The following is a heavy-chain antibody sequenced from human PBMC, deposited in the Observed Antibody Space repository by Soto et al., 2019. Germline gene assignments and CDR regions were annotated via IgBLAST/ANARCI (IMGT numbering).Heavy chain of an antibody. CDR1: GFTFSSYS. V-gene: IGHV3-15*01. CDR2: IKNKKDGDRK. Sequence: PGGSLRLSCAASGFTFSSYSMNWVRQAPGKGLEWIGRIKNKKDGDRKDYAESVKGRFTISRDNSKNTLYLQMNSLRTEDTAVYYCARGTNYDFWSGYYEDYYYMDVWGKGTTVTVSS. J-gene: IGHJ6*03. D-gene: IGHD3-3*01. CDR3: ARGTNYDFWSGYYEDYYYMDV.